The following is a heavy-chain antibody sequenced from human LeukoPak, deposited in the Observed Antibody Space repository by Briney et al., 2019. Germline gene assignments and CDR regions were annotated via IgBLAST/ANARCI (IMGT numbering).Heavy chain of an antibody. V-gene: IGHV1-69*04. Sequence: SVKVSCKASGGTFSSYTISWVRQAPGQGLEWMGRIIPILGIANYAQKFQGRATITADKSTSTAYMELSSLRSEDTAVYYCARDFYGDNWFDPWGQGTLVTVSS. CDR3: ARDFYGDNWFDP. J-gene: IGHJ5*02. CDR2: IIPILGIA. CDR1: GGTFSSYT. D-gene: IGHD4-17*01.